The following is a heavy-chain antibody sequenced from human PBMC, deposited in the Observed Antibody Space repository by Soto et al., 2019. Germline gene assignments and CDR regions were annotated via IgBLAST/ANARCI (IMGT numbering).Heavy chain of an antibody. J-gene: IGHJ4*02. D-gene: IGHD2-2*01. CDR3: ARARDCSSTSCFTWTRPFDS. V-gene: IGHV4-31*03. Sequence: NPSETLSLTCTVSGGSISSGGYYWSWLRQHPGKGLEWIGYIYNSGSTYYNPALKSRVTITVDTSKNQFSLMLSSVTAADTAVYYCARARDCSSTSCFTWTRPFDSWGQGTLVTVSS. CDR2: IYNSGST. CDR1: GGSISSGGYY.